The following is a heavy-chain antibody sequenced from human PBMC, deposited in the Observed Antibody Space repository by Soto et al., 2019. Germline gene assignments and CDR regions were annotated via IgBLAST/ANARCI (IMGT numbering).Heavy chain of an antibody. CDR2: INPNSGGT. J-gene: IGHJ5*02. CDR1: VYTFTGYY. Sequence: XSVKVSCKASVYTFTGYYMHWVRQAPGQGLEWMGWINPNSGGTNYAQKFQGRVTMTRDTSISTAYMELSRLRSDDTAVYYCALSIAARPDNWFDTWGQGTLVTVS. V-gene: IGHV1-2*02. D-gene: IGHD6-6*01. CDR3: ALSIAARPDNWFDT.